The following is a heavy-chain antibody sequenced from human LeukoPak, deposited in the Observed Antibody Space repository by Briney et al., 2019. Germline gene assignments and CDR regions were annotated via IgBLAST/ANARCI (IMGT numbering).Heavy chain of an antibody. V-gene: IGHV4-34*01. CDR1: GGSFRGYY. D-gene: IGHD3-10*01. CDR3: ARRATGGSYYYYMDV. J-gene: IGHJ6*03. CDR2: INHSGST. Sequence: PSETLSLTCAVYGGSFRGYYWSWLRQPPGKGLEWLGEINHSGSTNYNPSLKSRVTISVDTSKNQFSLKLSSVTAADTAVYYCARRATGGSYYYYMDVWGKGSTVTISS.